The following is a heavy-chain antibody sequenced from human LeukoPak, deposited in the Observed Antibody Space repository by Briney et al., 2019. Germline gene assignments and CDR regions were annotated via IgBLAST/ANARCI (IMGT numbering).Heavy chain of an antibody. CDR2: IYPGDSDT. CDR3: ATDYGDYFDY. D-gene: IGHD4-17*01. Sequence: GGSPKISLKGSGYRLTSYWIGWGRPKPGKGLEWMGIIYPGDSDTRYSPSFQGQVTISADKSISTAYLQWSSLKASDTAMYYCATDYGDYFDYWGQGTLVTVSS. V-gene: IGHV5-51*01. J-gene: IGHJ4*02. CDR1: GYRLTSYW.